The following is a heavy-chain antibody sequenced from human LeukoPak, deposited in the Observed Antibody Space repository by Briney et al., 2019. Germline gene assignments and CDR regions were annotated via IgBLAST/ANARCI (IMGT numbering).Heavy chain of an antibody. CDR2: ITNSGNYE. Sequence: GGSLRLSCAASGFTLSSYEMNWVRQAPGKGLEVVSYITNSGNYENYADSVKGRFNISRDNGENSLYLQMSSLRAEDTAVYYCGRGHYGLDVWSQGTTVTVSS. CDR1: GFTLSSYE. J-gene: IGHJ6*02. V-gene: IGHV3-48*03. CDR3: GRGHYGLDV.